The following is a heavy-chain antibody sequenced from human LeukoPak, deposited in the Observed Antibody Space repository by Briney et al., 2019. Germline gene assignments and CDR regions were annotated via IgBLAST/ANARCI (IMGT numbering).Heavy chain of an antibody. J-gene: IGHJ4*02. Sequence: ASVKVSCKASGYTFTTYYMHWVRQAPGQGLEWMGVINPSGGSTSYAQRFQGRVTMTRDTSTSTIYMELSSLRSGDTALYYCARGDIDYWGQGTLVTVSS. CDR1: GYTFTTYY. V-gene: IGHV1-46*01. CDR2: INPSGGST. CDR3: ARGDIDY. D-gene: IGHD2-15*01.